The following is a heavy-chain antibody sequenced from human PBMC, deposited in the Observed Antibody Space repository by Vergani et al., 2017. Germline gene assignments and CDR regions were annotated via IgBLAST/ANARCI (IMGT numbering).Heavy chain of an antibody. CDR3: ATDTGSSGWYYDY. CDR1: GSGFTFSSYW. D-gene: IGHD6-19*01. Sequence: EVQLVESGGGLVQPGGSLRLSCEASGSGFTFSSYWMSWVRQAPGKGREWVANRKQDGSEKYYVDSVKGRFTISRDNAKNSLFLQMNSLRAEDTAVYYCATDTGSSGWYYDYWGQGTLVTVSS. V-gene: IGHV3-7*03. J-gene: IGHJ4*02. CDR2: RKQDGSEK.